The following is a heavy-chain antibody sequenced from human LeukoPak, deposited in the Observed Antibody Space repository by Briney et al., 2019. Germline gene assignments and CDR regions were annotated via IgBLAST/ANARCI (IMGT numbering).Heavy chain of an antibody. D-gene: IGHD6-13*01. J-gene: IGHJ4*02. V-gene: IGHV3-74*01. CDR2: ISSGGSST. CDR3: GRGGKVEQLVLAR. CDR1: GFTFSSYW. Sequence: GGSLRLSCAASGFTFSSYWMHWVRHAPGKGLVWVSRISSGGSSTTYADSVKGRFTISRDNAKNTLYLQMNSLRAEDTAVYYCGRGGKVEQLVLARWGQGSLVTVSS.